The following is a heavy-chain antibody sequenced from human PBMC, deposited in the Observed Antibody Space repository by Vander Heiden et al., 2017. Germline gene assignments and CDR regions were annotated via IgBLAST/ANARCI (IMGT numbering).Heavy chain of an antibody. D-gene: IGHD2-15*01. J-gene: IGHJ4*02. V-gene: IGHV3-48*02. CDR1: GFTFSSYI. CDR3: ARRDCSGGSCYPDY. CDR2: ISGSSSTI. Sequence: LSPSCAASGFTFSSYIMNWVRQAPGKGLEWVSYISGSSSTIYYADAVKGRFTISRDNAKNSLYLQMNSLRDEDTAVYYCARRDCSGGSCYPDYWGQGTLVTVSS.